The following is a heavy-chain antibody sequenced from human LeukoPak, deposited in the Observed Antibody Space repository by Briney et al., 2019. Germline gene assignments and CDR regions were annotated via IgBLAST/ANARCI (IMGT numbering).Heavy chain of an antibody. CDR3: NVVAGTKLLGDYYYYMDV. CDR2: IIPIFGTA. J-gene: IGHJ6*03. V-gene: IGHV1-69*05. Sequence: ASVKVSCKASGGTFSSYAISWVRQAPGQGLEWMGGIIPIFGTANYAQKSQGRVTITTDESTSTAYMELSSLRSEDTAVYYCNVVAGTKLLGDYYYYMDVWGKGTTVTVSS. D-gene: IGHD6-19*01. CDR1: GGTFSSYA.